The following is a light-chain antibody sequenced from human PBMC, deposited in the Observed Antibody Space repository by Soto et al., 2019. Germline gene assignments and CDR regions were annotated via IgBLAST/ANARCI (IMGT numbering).Light chain of an antibody. CDR2: GAS. CDR3: QQYGNSAPIT. J-gene: IGKJ5*01. Sequence: EIVLPQSPGTLSLSPGERATLSCRASQSVSSNYLAWYQQKPGQAPSLLIYGASSRATGIPDRFSGSGSGTDFTLTISSLEPEDFGMYFCQQYGNSAPITFGQGTRVEIE. V-gene: IGKV3-20*01. CDR1: QSVSSNY.